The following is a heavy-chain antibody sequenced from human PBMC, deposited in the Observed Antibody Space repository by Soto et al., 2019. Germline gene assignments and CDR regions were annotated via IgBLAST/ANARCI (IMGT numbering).Heavy chain of an antibody. V-gene: IGHV3-23*01. CDR2: ISGPGSTI. CDR3: AKMLTMVRGVTGLRDFDF. J-gene: IGHJ4*02. D-gene: IGHD3-10*01. CDR1: GFSFSNYA. Sequence: EVQLLEAGGNLIQPGGSLRLSCAASGFSFSNYAMSWVRQAPGQGLEWLSAISGPGSTIYYADSVKGRFTISRDNSKNTLYLQMNSLTGEDTAGHYCAKMLTMVRGVTGLRDFDFWGQGTLVTVSS.